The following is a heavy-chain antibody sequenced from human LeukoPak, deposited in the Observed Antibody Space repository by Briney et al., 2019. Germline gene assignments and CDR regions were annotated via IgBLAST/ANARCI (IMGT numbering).Heavy chain of an antibody. Sequence: GGSLRLSCAASGFTVSSNYMSWVRQAPGKGLEWASVIYSGGSTYYADSVKGRFTISRDKSKNPLYLQMNSLRAEDTAVYYCARSNYDYVWGSYRYQYFDYWGQGTLVTVSS. CDR2: IYSGGST. CDR1: GFTVSSNY. D-gene: IGHD3-16*02. J-gene: IGHJ4*02. CDR3: ARSNYDYVWGSYRYQYFDY. V-gene: IGHV3-53*01.